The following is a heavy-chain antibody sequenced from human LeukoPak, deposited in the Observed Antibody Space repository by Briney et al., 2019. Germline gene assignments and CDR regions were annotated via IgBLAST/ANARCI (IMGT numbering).Heavy chain of an antibody. Sequence: HPGGSLRLSCLTSGFTLSTNAMSWVRQAPGKGLEWISGISGSGASTYYADSVKGRFTISRDNSKNTLYLQINSLRAEDTAVYYCAKVKRWLDYFDSWGQGTLVTVSS. D-gene: IGHD5-12*01. CDR3: AKVKRWLDYFDS. CDR2: ISGSGAST. V-gene: IGHV3-23*01. J-gene: IGHJ4*02. CDR1: GFTLSTNA.